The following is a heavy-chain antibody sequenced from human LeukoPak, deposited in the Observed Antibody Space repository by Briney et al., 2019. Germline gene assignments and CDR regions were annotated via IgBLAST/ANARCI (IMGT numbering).Heavy chain of an antibody. CDR2: INSDGSST. V-gene: IGHV3-74*01. Sequence: GGSLRLSCAASGFTFSSYWMHWVRQAPGKGLVWVSRINSDGSSTTYADSVKGRFTISRDNAKNTLYLQMNSLRPEDTAVYYCARGAYCGGDRPLPLSLYWGQGTLVTVSS. D-gene: IGHD2-21*01. CDR1: GFTFSSYW. CDR3: ARGAYCGGDRPLPLSLY. J-gene: IGHJ4*02.